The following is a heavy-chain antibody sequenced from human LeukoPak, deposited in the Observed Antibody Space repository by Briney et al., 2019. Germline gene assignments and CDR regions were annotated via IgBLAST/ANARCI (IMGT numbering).Heavy chain of an antibody. CDR2: IWYDGSNK. V-gene: IGHV3-33*01. D-gene: IGHD4-11*01. Sequence: GGSLRLSCAASGFTFSSYGMHWVRQAPGKGLEWVAVIWYDGSNKYYADSVKGRFTISRDNSKNTLYLQMNSLRAEDTAVYYCARVGTVTNYRYYYMDVWGKGTTVTVSS. J-gene: IGHJ6*03. CDR1: GFTFSSYG. CDR3: ARVGTVTNYRYYYMDV.